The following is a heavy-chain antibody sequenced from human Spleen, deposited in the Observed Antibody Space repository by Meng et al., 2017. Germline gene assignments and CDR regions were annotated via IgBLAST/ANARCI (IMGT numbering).Heavy chain of an antibody. V-gene: IGHV4-34*01. CDR3: ARGEGRQQLIRRPRFDP. Sequence: GQLTRWGEGLLKPSATLSLTCAVYGGSFNNYYWSWIRQPPGKGLEWIGEINHSGSTNYKPSLKSRVTISVDTSKNQFSLKLSSVTAADTAVYYCARGEGRQQLIRRPRFDPWGQGTLVTVSS. J-gene: IGHJ5*02. CDR2: INHSGST. D-gene: IGHD5-18*01. CDR1: GGSFNNYY.